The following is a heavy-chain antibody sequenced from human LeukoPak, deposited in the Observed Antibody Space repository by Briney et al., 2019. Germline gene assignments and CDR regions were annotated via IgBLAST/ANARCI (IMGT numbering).Heavy chain of an antibody. Sequence: PGGSLRLSCAASGFTFSDYYMNWVRQAPGKGLEWVSSISSSSRYIYYADSVKGRFTISRDNAKNSLYLQMNSLRAEDTAVYYCARDMRRPPTPDCSSTSCTYYYYYYMDVWGKGTTVTVSS. V-gene: IGHV3-21*01. CDR1: GFTFSDYY. CDR2: ISSSSRYI. D-gene: IGHD2-2*01. J-gene: IGHJ6*03. CDR3: ARDMRRPPTPDCSSTSCTYYYYYYMDV.